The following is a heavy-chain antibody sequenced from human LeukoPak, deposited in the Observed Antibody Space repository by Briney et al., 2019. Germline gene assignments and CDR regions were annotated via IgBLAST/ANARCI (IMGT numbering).Heavy chain of an antibody. CDR3: AALKYCSGGSCYPTPLDY. CDR1: GGTFSSYA. D-gene: IGHD2-15*01. J-gene: IGHJ4*02. V-gene: IGHV1-69*13. Sequence: SVKVSCKASGGTFSSYAISWVRQAPGQGLEWMGGTIPIFGTANYAQKFQGRVTITADESTSTAYMELSSLRSEDTAVYYCAALKYCSGGSCYPTPLDYWGQGTLVTVSS. CDR2: TIPIFGTA.